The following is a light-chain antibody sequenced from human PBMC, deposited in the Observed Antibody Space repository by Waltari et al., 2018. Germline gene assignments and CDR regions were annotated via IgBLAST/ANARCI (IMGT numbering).Light chain of an antibody. CDR1: SSDVGGYYY. J-gene: IGLJ1*01. V-gene: IGLV2-14*01. CDR2: DVS. Sequence: QSALTQPASVSGSPGQSIPISCTGPSSDVGGYYYFSWYQQHPGKAPKVMIYDVSNRPSGVSNRFSGSKSGNTASLTISGLQAEDEADYYCSSYTSSSTLVFGTGTKVTVL. CDR3: SSYTSSSTLV.